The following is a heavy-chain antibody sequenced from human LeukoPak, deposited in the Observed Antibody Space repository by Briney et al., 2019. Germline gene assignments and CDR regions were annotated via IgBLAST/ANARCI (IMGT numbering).Heavy chain of an antibody. Sequence: SGGSLRLSCAASGFTFDDYGLSWVRHVPGKGLEWVSGLNWNGASTGYADSVKGRFTISRDNAKNSLYLQMNSLRAEDTAVYYCAKGYYDILTGYSHHYYYYYMDVWGKGTTVTISS. D-gene: IGHD3-9*01. V-gene: IGHV3-20*04. CDR2: LNWNGAST. CDR3: AKGYYDILTGYSHHYYYYYMDV. J-gene: IGHJ6*03. CDR1: GFTFDDYG.